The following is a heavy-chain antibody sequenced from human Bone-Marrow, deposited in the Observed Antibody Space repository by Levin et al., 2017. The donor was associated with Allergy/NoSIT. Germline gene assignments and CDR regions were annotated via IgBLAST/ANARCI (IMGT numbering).Heavy chain of an antibody. Sequence: PGGSLRLSCAASGFTFSSYSMNWVRQAPGKGLEWVSSISSSSSYIYYADSVKGRFTISRDNAKNSLYLQMNSLRAEDTAVYYCARDSGFFGESSLFDYWGQGTLVTVSS. V-gene: IGHV3-21*01. J-gene: IGHJ4*02. CDR1: GFTFSSYS. D-gene: IGHD3-10*01. CDR3: ARDSGFFGESSLFDY. CDR2: ISSSSSYI.